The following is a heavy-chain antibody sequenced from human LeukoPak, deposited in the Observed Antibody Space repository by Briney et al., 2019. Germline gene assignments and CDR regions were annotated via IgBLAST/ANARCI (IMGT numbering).Heavy chain of an antibody. CDR1: GFTFRDYA. D-gene: IGHD3-10*01. V-gene: IGHV3-23*01. CDR3: ARGYYGCFDY. Sequence: GGSLRLSCAVSGFTFRDYAMRWVRQPPGKGLEWVSTIKNGEHTTNYADSVKGSLIIPRDDSMNTLFLQMNSLRAEDTAVYYCARGYYGCFDYWGQGALVTVSS. CDR2: IKNGEHTT. J-gene: IGHJ4*02.